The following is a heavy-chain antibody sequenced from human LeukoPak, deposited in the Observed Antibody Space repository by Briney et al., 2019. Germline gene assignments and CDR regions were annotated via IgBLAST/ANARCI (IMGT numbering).Heavy chain of an antibody. J-gene: IGHJ5*02. CDR2: IYYSGST. CDR3: ARHFIVVVPAAANWFDP. D-gene: IGHD2-2*01. V-gene: IGHV4-39*01. CDR1: GGSISSSSYY. Sequence: KSSETLSLTCTVSGGSISSSSYYWGWIRQPPGKGLEWIGSIYYSGSTYYNPSPKSRVTIPVDTSKNQFSLKLSSVTAADTAVYYCARHFIVVVPAAANWFDPWGQGTLVTVSS.